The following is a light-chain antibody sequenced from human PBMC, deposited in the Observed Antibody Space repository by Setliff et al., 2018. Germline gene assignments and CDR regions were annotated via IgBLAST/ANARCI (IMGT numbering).Light chain of an antibody. CDR3: SSYADSNIFL. J-gene: IGLJ1*01. V-gene: IGLV2-8*01. CDR2: EVN. Sequence: ALTQPPSASGSPGQSVTISCTGTSSDIGGYKYVSWYRQHPGKAPKLMIYEVNKRPSGVPDRFSGSKSGNTASLTVSGLQAEDEADYYCSSYADSNIFLFGTGTKV. CDR1: SSDIGGYKY.